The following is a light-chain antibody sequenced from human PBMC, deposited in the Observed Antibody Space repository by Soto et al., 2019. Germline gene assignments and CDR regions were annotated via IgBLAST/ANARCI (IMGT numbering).Light chain of an antibody. J-gene: IGKJ4*01. CDR2: GAS. Sequence: EVVMTQSPATLSVSPGAGLTLSCRASQSIHSLLAWYQQKPGQVPRLLIHGASTRATGIPARFSGSGSGADYTLNISSLQSEDIAVYYCQQYAKWPLTFGGGPKVEIK. CDR1: QSIHSL. CDR3: QQYAKWPLT. V-gene: IGKV3-15*01.